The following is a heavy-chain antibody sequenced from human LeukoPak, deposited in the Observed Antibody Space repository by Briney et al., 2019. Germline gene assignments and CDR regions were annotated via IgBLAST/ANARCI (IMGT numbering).Heavy chain of an antibody. CDR1: GFTFSSYG. CDR3: ARDKSGSGSYFYFDY. D-gene: IGHD1-26*01. CDR2: IWHDGSNK. J-gene: IGHJ4*02. Sequence: GGSLRLSCAASGFTFSSYGMHWVRQAPGKGLEGVAVIWHDGSNKYYADSVKGRFTISRDNSKNTLYLQMNSLRAEDTAVYYCARDKSGSGSYFYFDYWGQGTLVTVSS. V-gene: IGHV3-33*01.